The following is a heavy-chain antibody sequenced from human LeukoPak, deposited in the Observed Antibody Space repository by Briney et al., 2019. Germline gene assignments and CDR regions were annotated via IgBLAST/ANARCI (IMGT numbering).Heavy chain of an antibody. D-gene: IGHD3-22*01. Sequence: SETLSLTCTVSGGSISSYYWSWIRQPPGKGLEWIGYIYYSGSTNYNPSLKSRVTISVVTSKNQFSLKLSSVTAADTAVYYCARGVVIEYYDSSGYYYYFDYWGQGTLVTVSS. CDR3: ARGVVIEYYDSSGYYYYFDY. V-gene: IGHV4-59*01. CDR1: GGSISSYY. CDR2: IYYSGST. J-gene: IGHJ4*02.